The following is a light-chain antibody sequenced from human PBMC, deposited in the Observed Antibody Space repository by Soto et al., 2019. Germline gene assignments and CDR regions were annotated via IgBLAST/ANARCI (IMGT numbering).Light chain of an antibody. J-gene: IGKJ2*01. CDR3: QRYDISPFP. CDR2: GAS. V-gene: IGKV3-20*01. Sequence: EIVLTQSPGTLSLSPGERATLSCRASQSVSSTYLAWYQQKPGQAPRLLIYGASSRATGIPDRFSSSGSGTDFTLTIIRLEPEDCAVYYCQRYDISPFPFGQGTKLEIK. CDR1: QSVSSTY.